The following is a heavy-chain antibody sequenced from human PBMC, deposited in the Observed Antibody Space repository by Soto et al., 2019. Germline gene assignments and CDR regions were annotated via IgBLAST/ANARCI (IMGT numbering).Heavy chain of an antibody. J-gene: IGHJ4*02. CDR1: GFTFSSYA. Sequence: PGGSLRLSCAASGFTFSSYAMSWVRQAPGKGLEWVSGITWNSGTIDYADSVKGRFTISRDNAKNSLYLQMNSLRAEDTALYYCAKDTFYGSGTYYLLSDWGQGTLVTVSS. V-gene: IGHV3-9*01. CDR2: ITWNSGTI. CDR3: AKDTFYGSGTYYLLSD. D-gene: IGHD3-10*01.